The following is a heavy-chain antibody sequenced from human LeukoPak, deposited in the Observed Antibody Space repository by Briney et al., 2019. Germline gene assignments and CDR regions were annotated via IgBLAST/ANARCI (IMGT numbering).Heavy chain of an antibody. V-gene: IGHV3-23*01. D-gene: IGHD2-21*02. CDR3: AKGSIVVMTTMYFDH. CDR1: GFTFGSYA. J-gene: IGHJ4*02. CDR2: ISGSGGST. Sequence: GGSLRLSCAASGFTFGSYAMNWVRQIPGKGLEWVSGISGSGGSTNYADSVRRRFTISRDNSKNTVSLQMNSLTAEDTAVYFCAKGSIVVMTTMYFDHWGLGALVTVSS.